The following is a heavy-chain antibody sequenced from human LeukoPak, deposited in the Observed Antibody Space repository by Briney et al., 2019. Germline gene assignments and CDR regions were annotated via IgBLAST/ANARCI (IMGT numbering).Heavy chain of an antibody. Sequence: SETLSLTCAVSGGSITTKSHSWDWIRQPPGKGLKWIGSINYSGSTYYNPSLNSRVTISVDTSKNQFSLELSAVTAADTAVYYCVRAGLSHKYYFDYWGQGTLVTVSS. D-gene: IGHD3-16*01. CDR2: INYSGST. CDR1: GGSITTKSHS. CDR3: VRAGLSHKYYFDY. J-gene: IGHJ4*02. V-gene: IGHV4-39*07.